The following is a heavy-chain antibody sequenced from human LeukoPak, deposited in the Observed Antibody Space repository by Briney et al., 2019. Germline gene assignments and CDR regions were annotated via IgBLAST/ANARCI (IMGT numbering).Heavy chain of an antibody. J-gene: IGHJ4*02. CDR2: IYTSGST. V-gene: IGHV4-4*07. Sequence: SETLSLTCTVSGGSISSYYWSWIRQPAGKGLEWIGRIYTSGSTNYNPSLKSRVTMSVDTSKNQFSLKLSSVTAADTAVYYCARFSSGWYLTYYFDYWGQETLVTVSS. CDR1: GGSISSYY. CDR3: ARFSSGWYLTYYFDY. D-gene: IGHD6-19*01.